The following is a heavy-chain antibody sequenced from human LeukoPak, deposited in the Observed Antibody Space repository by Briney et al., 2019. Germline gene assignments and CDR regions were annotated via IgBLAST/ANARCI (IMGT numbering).Heavy chain of an antibody. CDR1: GYTFTSYY. J-gene: IGHJ4*02. CDR2: INPSGGST. CDR3: ARGGNWNDVHY. D-gene: IGHD1-1*01. Sequence: GASVKVSCKASGYTFTSYYMHWVRQPPAQGLEWMGIINPSGGSTSYAQKFQGRVTMTRDTSTSTVYMELSSLRSEDTAVYYCARGGNWNDVHYWGQGTLVTVSS. V-gene: IGHV1-46*01.